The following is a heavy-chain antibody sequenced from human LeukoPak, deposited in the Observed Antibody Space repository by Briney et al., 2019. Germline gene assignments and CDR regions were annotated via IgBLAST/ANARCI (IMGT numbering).Heavy chain of an antibody. Sequence: ASVKVSCKASGYTFTSYGISWVRQAPGQGLEWMGCISGYNGNTNYAQKLQDRVTMTTEPSTSTAYMEQRSLRSDDTAVYYCASGTTTMIRGVYYYYYGMDVWGQGTTVTVSS. CDR2: ISGYNGNT. V-gene: IGHV1-18*01. J-gene: IGHJ6*02. D-gene: IGHD3-10*01. CDR3: ASGTTTMIRGVYYYYYGMDV. CDR1: GYTFTSYG.